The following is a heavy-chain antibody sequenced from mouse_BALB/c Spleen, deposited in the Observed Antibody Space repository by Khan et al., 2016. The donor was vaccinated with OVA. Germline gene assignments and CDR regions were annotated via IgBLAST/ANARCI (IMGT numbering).Heavy chain of an antibody. CDR1: GFTFSTYG. CDR2: ISSGGHYT. V-gene: IGHV5-6*01. CDR3: ARLAYYYNSEGFAY. J-gene: IGHJ3*01. D-gene: IGHD1-1*02. Sequence: EVELVESGGDLVKPGGSLKLSCAASGFTFSTYGMSWVRQSPDKRLEWVATISSGGHYTYYIDSVKGRFTISRDNVKNLLYLQMSSLKSEDTAMYYCARLAYYYNSEGFAYWGQGTLVTVSA.